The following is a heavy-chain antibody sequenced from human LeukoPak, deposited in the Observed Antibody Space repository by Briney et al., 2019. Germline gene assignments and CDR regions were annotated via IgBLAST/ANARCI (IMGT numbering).Heavy chain of an antibody. CDR3: AREASHDYYYYMGV. V-gene: IGHV3-21*01. CDR2: ISSSSSYI. CDR1: GFTFSSYS. J-gene: IGHJ6*03. Sequence: GGSLRLSCAASGFTFSSYSMNWVRQAPGKGLEWVSSISSSSSYIYYADSVKGRFTISRDNAKNSLYLQMNSLRAEDTAVYYCAREASHDYYYYMGVWGKGTTVTVSS.